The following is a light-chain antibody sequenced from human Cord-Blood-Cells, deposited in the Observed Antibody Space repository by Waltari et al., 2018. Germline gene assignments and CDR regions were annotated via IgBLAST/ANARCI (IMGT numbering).Light chain of an antibody. CDR2: WAS. CDR3: QQYYSTPPLT. CDR1: QGVLHGSTNKNY. J-gene: IGKJ4*01. V-gene: IGKV4-1*01. Sequence: DIVMTQSPDSRAVYLGERTTINTKCSQGVLHGSTNKNYLACYQQKPGQPPKLLIYWASTRESGVPDRFSGSGSETYFTLTVSSLQAEDVAVYYCQQYYSTPPLTFGGGTKVEIK.